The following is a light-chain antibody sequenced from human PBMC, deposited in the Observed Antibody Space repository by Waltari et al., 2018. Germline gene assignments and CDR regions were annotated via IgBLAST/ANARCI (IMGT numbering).Light chain of an antibody. CDR1: QCLLHSNGYNF. CDR2: LGS. J-gene: IGKJ5*01. Sequence: VMTQSPLSLLVTPGEPASISCRSSQCLLHSNGYNFLDWYLQKPWQYQQILIYLGSNRASGVPDRFSGSGSGTDVTLKSSGVEAEDAGVYYCMEALQSVTFGQGTRLEIK. V-gene: IGKV2-28*01. CDR3: MEALQSVT.